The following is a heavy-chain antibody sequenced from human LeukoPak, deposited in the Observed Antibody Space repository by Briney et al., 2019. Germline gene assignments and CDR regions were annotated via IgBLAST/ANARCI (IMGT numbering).Heavy chain of an antibody. Sequence: ASVKVSCKASGYTFTTYNIKWVPQAPGQGLEWVGWISGYNGNTNYPQKLQGRVTMTTDTSTSTDYIKLRSLKSDNTAVYYCASLKNYYDSSGYLVTDAFDIWGQGTMVTVSS. V-gene: IGHV1-18*01. CDR3: ASLKNYYDSSGYLVTDAFDI. CDR1: GYTFTTYN. CDR2: ISGYNGNT. D-gene: IGHD3-22*01. J-gene: IGHJ3*02.